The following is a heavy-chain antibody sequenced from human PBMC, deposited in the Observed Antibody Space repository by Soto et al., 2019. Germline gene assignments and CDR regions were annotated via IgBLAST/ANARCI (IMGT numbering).Heavy chain of an antibody. V-gene: IGHV3-9*01. D-gene: IGHD5-18*01. CDR3: AKAVGSYGNFDY. CDR1: GFTFDDYA. CDR2: ISWNSVSI. J-gene: IGHJ4*02. Sequence: EVQLVESGGGLVQPGRSLRLSCAASGFTFDDYAMHWVRQAPGKGLEWVSGISWNSVSIGYADTVKGRVTISRDNAKNSLYLQMNSLRAEDAALYCCAKAVGSYGNFDYWGQGTLVTVSS.